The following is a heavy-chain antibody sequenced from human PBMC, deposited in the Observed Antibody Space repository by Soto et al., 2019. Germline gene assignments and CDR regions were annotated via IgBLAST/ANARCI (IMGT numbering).Heavy chain of an antibody. Sequence: SETLSLTCTVSGGSISSGGYYWSWIRQHPGKGLEWIGYIYYSGSTYYNPSLKSRVTITVDTSKNQFSLKLSSVTAADTAVYYCARESWAARHFDYWGQGTLVTVSS. CDR3: ARESWAARHFDY. J-gene: IGHJ4*02. CDR1: GGSISSGGYY. V-gene: IGHV4-31*03. D-gene: IGHD6-6*01. CDR2: IYYSGST.